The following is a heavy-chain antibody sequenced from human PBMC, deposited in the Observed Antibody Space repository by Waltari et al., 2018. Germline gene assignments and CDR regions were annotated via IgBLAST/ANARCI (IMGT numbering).Heavy chain of an antibody. CDR2: ISAYNGNT. V-gene: IGHV1-18*01. D-gene: IGHD1-26*01. J-gene: IGHJ6*03. CDR1: GYTLTSYG. Sequence: QVQLVQSGAEVKKPGASVKVSCKASGYTLTSYGISCVRQAPGQRLEWMGWISAYNGNTNYAQKLQGRVTMTTDTSTSTAYMELRSLRSDDTALYYCARDLYSGRRHYYYYYMDVWGKGTTVTVSS. CDR3: ARDLYSGRRHYYYYYMDV.